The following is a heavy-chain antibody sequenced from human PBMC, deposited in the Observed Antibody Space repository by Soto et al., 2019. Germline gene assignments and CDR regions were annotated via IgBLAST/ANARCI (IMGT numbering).Heavy chain of an antibody. CDR3: AREPRA. V-gene: IGHV4-31*03. CDR2: IYYSGST. CDR1: GDSMRTFY. J-gene: IGHJ5*02. Sequence: PSETLSLTCTVSGDSMRTFYWSWIRQHPGKGLEWIGYIYYSGSTYYNPSLKSRVTISVDTSKNQFSLKLSSVTAADTAMYYCAREPRAWGQGTLVTVSS.